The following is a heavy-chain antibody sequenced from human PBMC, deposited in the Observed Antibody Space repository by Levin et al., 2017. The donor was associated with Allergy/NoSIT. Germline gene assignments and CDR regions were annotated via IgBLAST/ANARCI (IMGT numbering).Heavy chain of an antibody. Sequence: PGGSLRLSCAASGFTFSNYGMHWVRQAPGKGLEWVAIIWYDGSTKYYGDPVKGRFTISRDNSKNTLYLQMNSLRAEDTAVYYCARGLWFGEGEAGLFDYWGQGTLVTVSS. V-gene: IGHV3-33*01. CDR1: GFTFSNYG. CDR3: ARGLWFGEGEAGLFDY. J-gene: IGHJ4*02. CDR2: IWYDGSTK. D-gene: IGHD3-10*01.